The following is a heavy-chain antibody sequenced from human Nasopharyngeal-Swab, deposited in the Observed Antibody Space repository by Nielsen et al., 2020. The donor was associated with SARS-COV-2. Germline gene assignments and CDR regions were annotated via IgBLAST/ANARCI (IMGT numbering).Heavy chain of an antibody. Sequence: SETLSLTCAVHVGSFSGYYWSWVRQPPGKGLEWIGEVDHPGRTNNNPSLQSRVTISVDTSKNQFSLTLSSVTAADTAVYYCARGGYQLLLRNYYYGMDVWSQGTTVTVSS. CDR2: VDHPGRT. CDR1: VGSFSGYY. D-gene: IGHD2-15*01. V-gene: IGHV4-34*01. J-gene: IGHJ6*02. CDR3: ARGGYQLLLRNYYYGMDV.